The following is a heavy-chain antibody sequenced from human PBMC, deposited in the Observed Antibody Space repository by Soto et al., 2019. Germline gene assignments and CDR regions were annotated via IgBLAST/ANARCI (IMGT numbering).Heavy chain of an antibody. CDR2: FDPEDGET. D-gene: IGHD2-2*01. CDR3: ATLGGNLDIVVVPAGGNYYYYYGMDV. J-gene: IGHJ6*02. CDR1: GYTLTELS. Sequence: GASVKVSCKVSGYTLTELSMHWVRQAPGKGLELMGGFDPEDGETIYAQKFQGRVTMTEDTSTDTAYMELSSLRSEDTAVYYCATLGGNLDIVVVPAGGNYYYYYGMDVWGQGTTVTVYS. V-gene: IGHV1-24*01.